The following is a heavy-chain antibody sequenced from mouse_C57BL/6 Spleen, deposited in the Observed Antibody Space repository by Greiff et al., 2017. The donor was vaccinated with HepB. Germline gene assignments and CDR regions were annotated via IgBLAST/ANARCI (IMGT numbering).Heavy chain of an antibody. CDR3: ARYYYDEGYFDY. Sequence: VQLQQPGAELVMPGASVKLSCKASGYTFTSYWMHWVKQRPGQGLEWIGEIDPSDSYTNYNQKFKGKSTLTVDKSSSTAYMQLSSLTSEDSAVYYCARYYYDEGYFDYWGQGTTLTVSS. J-gene: IGHJ2*01. D-gene: IGHD2-4*01. CDR2: IDPSDSYT. V-gene: IGHV1-69*01. CDR1: GYTFTSYW.